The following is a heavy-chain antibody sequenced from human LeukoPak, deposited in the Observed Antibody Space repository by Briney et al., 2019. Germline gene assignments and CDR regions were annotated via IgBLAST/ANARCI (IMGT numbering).Heavy chain of an antibody. CDR3: ARGGRGGIAVAGTLFY. D-gene: IGHD6-19*01. CDR1: GGSFSGYY. CDR2: INHSGST. J-gene: IGHJ4*02. V-gene: IGHV4-34*01. Sequence: SETLSLTCAAYGGSFSGYYWSWIRQPPGKGLEWIGEINHSGSTNYNPSLKSRVTISVDTSKNQFSLKLSSVTAADTAVYYCARGGRGGIAVAGTLFYWGQGTLVTVSS.